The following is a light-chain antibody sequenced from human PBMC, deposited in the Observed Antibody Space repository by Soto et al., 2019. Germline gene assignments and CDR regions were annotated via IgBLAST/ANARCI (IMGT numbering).Light chain of an antibody. CDR3: QQRSNWPPT. CDR2: GAS. J-gene: IGKJ4*01. CDR1: QSVYNN. Sequence: EIVVTQSPATLSVSPVERATLSCRASQSVYNNLAWYQQKPGQAPRLLIYGASTRATGIPARFSGSGSGTDFTLTISSLEPEDFAVYYCQQRSNWPPTFGGGTKVDIK. V-gene: IGKV3-11*01.